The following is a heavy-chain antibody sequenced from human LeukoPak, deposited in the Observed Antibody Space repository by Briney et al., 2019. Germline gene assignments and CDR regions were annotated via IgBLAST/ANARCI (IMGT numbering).Heavy chain of an antibody. J-gene: IGHJ3*02. V-gene: IGHV4-30-2*01. CDR2: IYHSGST. CDR3: ARAQGAPADAFDI. CDR1: GGSISSGGYS. Sequence: PSQTLSLTCAVSGGSISSGGYSWSWIRQPPGKGLGWIGYIYHSGSTYYNPSLKSRVTISVDRSKNQFSLKLSSVTAADTAVYYCARAQGAPADAFDIWGQGTMVTVSS.